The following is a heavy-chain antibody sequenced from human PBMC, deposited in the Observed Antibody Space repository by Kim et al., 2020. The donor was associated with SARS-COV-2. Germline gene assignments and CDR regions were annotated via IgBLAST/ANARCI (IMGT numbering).Heavy chain of an antibody. J-gene: IGHJ3*02. Sequence: GGSLRLSCAASGFTFSFFGMHWVRQAPGKGLEWLAFISKAGSSVSYSESVNGRFTISRDNSKNTFHLQMNSLRADDTAVYYCRRGNLSFDFDIWGQGTMV. CDR2: ISKAGSSV. V-gene: IGHV3-30*03. CDR3: RRGNLSFDFDI. CDR1: GFTFSFFG. D-gene: IGHD3-9*01.